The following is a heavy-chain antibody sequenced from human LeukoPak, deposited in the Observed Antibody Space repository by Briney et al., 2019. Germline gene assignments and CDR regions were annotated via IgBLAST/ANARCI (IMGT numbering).Heavy chain of an antibody. J-gene: IGHJ4*02. V-gene: IGHV4-34*01. CDR3: ARARPWRGGSCYSDY. Sequence: SETLSLTCAVYGGSFSGYYWSWIRQPPGKGLEWIGEINHSRSTNYNPSLKSRVTISVDTSKNQFSLKLSSVTAADTAVYYCARARPWRGGSCYSDYWGQGTLVTVSS. CDR1: GGSFSGYY. CDR2: INHSRST. D-gene: IGHD2-15*01.